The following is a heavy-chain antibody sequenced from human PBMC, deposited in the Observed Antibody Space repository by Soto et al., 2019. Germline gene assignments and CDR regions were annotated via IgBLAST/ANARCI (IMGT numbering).Heavy chain of an antibody. D-gene: IGHD2-2*01. CDR2: IIPILGRA. J-gene: IGHJ5*02. CDR1: GGPFSSYH. Sequence: QVQLVQSGAEVKKPGSSVKLSCKASGGPFSSYHISWVRQAPGQGLEWVGRIIPILGRANNAQHFQGRVTCTADTSTNTAYMWLSVLTSEETAVYSCSKVGGTTSSNWFCPGGHGTMFTVSS. V-gene: IGHV1-69*08. CDR3: SKVGGTTSSNWFCP.